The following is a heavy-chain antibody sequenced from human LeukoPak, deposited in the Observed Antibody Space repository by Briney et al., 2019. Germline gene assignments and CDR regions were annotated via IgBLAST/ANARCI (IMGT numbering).Heavy chain of an antibody. Sequence: SETLSLTCGVSGGSISSANWWSWFRRPPGKGREGIGEISLNGETNYNPSPNGGGTISLDEARNKLSLDLPTVTAADTPAYYSSRESGAFCPFVYWGQGTLVSV. CDR1: GGSISSANW. J-gene: IGHJ4*02. V-gene: IGHV4-4*02. D-gene: IGHD1-26*01. CDR2: ISLNGET. CDR3: SRESGAFCPFVY.